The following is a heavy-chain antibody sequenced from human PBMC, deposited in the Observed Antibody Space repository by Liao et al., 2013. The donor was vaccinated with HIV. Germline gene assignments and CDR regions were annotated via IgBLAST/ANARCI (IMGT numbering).Heavy chain of an antibody. CDR1: GGSISSGSYY. V-gene: IGHV4-61*02. J-gene: IGHJ4*02. Sequence: QVQLQESGPGLVKPSQTLSLTCTVSGGSISSGSYYWSWIRQPAGKGLEWIGRIYTSGSTNYNPSLKSRVTISVDTSKNQFSLKLSSVTAADTAVYYCARGASFDYWGQGTLVTVSS. CDR2: IYTSGST. CDR3: ARGASFDY.